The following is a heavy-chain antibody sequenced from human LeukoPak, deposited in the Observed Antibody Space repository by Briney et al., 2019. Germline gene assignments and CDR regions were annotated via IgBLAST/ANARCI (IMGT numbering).Heavy chain of an antibody. Sequence: GGSLRLSCAASGFTVSNNYMSWVRQAPGKGLEWVSVIYSGGSTYYADSVKGRLTISRDSSKNTLYLQMNSLRAEDTAVYYCARDSLGMSTLDSWGQGTLVTVSS. J-gene: IGHJ4*02. CDR2: IYSGGST. CDR1: GFTVSNNY. CDR3: ARDSLGMSTLDS. D-gene: IGHD5/OR15-5a*01. V-gene: IGHV3-53*01.